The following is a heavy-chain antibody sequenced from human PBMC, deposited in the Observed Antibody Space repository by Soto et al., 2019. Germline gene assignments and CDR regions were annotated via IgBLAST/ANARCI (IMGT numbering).Heavy chain of an antibody. Sequence: QVQLVQSGAEVTKPGSSVKVSCKASGGSFSTYAISWVRQAPGEGLEWMGGVIPMFRTANYAQKFQGRVTITADESTSTAYMELSSLRSEDTAVYYCARDGGRHSGGIDYWGQGTLVTVSS. CDR2: VIPMFRTA. CDR1: GGSFSTYA. V-gene: IGHV1-69*12. D-gene: IGHD1-26*01. CDR3: ARDGGRHSGGIDY. J-gene: IGHJ4*02.